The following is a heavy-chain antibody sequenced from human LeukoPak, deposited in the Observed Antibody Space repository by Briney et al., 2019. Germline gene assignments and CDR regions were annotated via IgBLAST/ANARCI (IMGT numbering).Heavy chain of an antibody. CDR1: GGSISSYY. D-gene: IGHD3-22*01. V-gene: IGHV4-59*01. CDR2: IYYSGST. Sequence: PSETLSLTCTVSGGSISSYYWSWIRQPPGKRLEWIGYIYYSGSTNYNPSLKSRVTISVDTSKNQFSLKLSSVTAADTAVYYCAKEGSRSYYYDSMEDYFDYWGQGTLVTVSS. J-gene: IGHJ4*02. CDR3: AKEGSRSYYYDSMEDYFDY.